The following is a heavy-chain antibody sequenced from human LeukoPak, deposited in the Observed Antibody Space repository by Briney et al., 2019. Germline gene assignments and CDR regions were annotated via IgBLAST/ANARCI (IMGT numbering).Heavy chain of an antibody. CDR1: GFTFSSYG. CDR3: ARDLSTPIAVARYYYYGMDV. V-gene: IGHV3-33*01. J-gene: IGHJ6*02. CDR2: IWYDGSNK. Sequence: GGSLRLSCAASGFTFSSYGMHWVRPAPGKGLEGVAVIWYDGSNKYYADSVKGRFTISRDNSKNTLYLQMNSLRAEDTAVYYCARDLSTPIAVARYYYYGMDVWGQGTTVTVSS. D-gene: IGHD6-19*01.